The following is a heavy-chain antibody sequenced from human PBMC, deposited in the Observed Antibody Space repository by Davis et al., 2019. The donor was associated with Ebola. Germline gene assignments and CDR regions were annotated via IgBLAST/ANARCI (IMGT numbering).Heavy chain of an antibody. Sequence: PGGSLRLSCAASGFTFSNYVMNWVRQAPGKGLEWVAVISYDGSNRYYADSLKGRLTISRDNSKNTVYLQMKTLRPDDTAVYYCASFIRGPGTYYYGMDVWGQGTTVIVSS. V-gene: IGHV3-30-3*01. D-gene: IGHD3-10*01. CDR3: ASFIRGPGTYYYGMDV. CDR2: ISYDGSNR. CDR1: GFTFSNYV. J-gene: IGHJ6*02.